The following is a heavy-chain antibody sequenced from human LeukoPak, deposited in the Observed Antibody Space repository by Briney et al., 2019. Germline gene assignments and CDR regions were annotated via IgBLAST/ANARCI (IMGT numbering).Heavy chain of an antibody. V-gene: IGHV3-30*02. CDR1: GFTIRNYG. Sequence: GGSLRLSCAASGFTIRNYGMHWVRQATGKVLEWVSFIWSDGNNRFYADSMKGRFTISRDNSKNMLYLQMDSLRREDTAVYYCAKDPGASVSGFHMDVWGKGTTVIVSS. CDR2: IWSDGNNR. D-gene: IGHD2-8*02. J-gene: IGHJ6*03. CDR3: AKDPGASVSGFHMDV.